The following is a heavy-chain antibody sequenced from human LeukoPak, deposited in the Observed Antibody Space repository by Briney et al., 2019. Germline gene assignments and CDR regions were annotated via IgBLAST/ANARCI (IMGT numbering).Heavy chain of an antibody. CDR1: GFTFSSYG. CDR3: ARALRGTHDAFDI. Sequence: PGGSLRLSCAASGFTFSSYGMHWVRQAPGKGLEWVAVIWYDGSNKYYADSAKGRFTISRDNSKNTLYLQMNSLRAEDTAVYYCARALRGTHDAFDIWGQGTMVTVSS. CDR2: IWYDGSNK. J-gene: IGHJ3*02. D-gene: IGHD2-15*01. V-gene: IGHV3-33*01.